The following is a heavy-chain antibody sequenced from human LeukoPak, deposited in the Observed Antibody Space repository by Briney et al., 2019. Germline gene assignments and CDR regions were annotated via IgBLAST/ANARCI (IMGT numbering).Heavy chain of an antibody. J-gene: IGHJ4*02. CDR1: GYTFTGYY. Sequence: GASVNVSCTASGYTFTGYYMHWVRQAPGQGLEWMGWINPNSGGTNYAQKFQGWVTMTRDTSISTAYMELSRLRSDDTAVYYCAREIRGYSYGFDYWGQGTLVTVSS. D-gene: IGHD5-18*01. CDR3: AREIRGYSYGFDY. CDR2: INPNSGGT. V-gene: IGHV1-2*04.